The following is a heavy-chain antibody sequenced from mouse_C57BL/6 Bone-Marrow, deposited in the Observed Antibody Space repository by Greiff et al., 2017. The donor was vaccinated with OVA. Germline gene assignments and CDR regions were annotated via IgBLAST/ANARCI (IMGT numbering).Heavy chain of an antibody. Sequence: VQLQQSGTVLARPGASVKMSCKTSGYTFTSYWMHWVKQRPGQGLEWIGAIYPGNSDTSYNQKFKGKAKLTAVTSASTAYMELSSLTNEDSAVYYWTRRVLLRHYGYAMDYWGQGTSVTVSS. V-gene: IGHV1-5*01. D-gene: IGHD1-1*01. J-gene: IGHJ4*01. CDR1: GYTFTSYW. CDR3: TRRVLLRHYGYAMDY. CDR2: IYPGNSDT.